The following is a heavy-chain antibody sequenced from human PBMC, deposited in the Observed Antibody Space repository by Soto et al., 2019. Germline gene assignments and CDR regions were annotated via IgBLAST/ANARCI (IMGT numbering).Heavy chain of an antibody. J-gene: IGHJ4*02. Sequence: GGSLRLSCAASGFTFSSYSMNWVRQAPGKGPEWVSSISGSGNYTHYADFLRGRFTISRDNAKTSLYLQMNSLRAEDTAVYYCAREGINNYNEYYFDSWGQGTVVTVSS. CDR1: GFTFSSYS. V-gene: IGHV3-21*01. CDR3: AREGINNYNEYYFDS. D-gene: IGHD4-4*01. CDR2: ISGSGNYT.